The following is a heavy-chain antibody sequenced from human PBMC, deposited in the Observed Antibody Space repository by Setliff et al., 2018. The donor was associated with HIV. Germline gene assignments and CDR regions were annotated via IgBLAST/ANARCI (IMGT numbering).Heavy chain of an antibody. Sequence: ETLSLTCTVSGYSISSGYYWGWIRQPPGKGLEWVSGITQTGDNTYYADSVKGRFVISRDNSKNTLYLQVSSLRADDSATYYCATDSSGPLSHWGPGTLVTVSS. CDR2: ITQTGDNT. V-gene: IGHV3-23*01. CDR1: GYSISSGYY. CDR3: ATDSSGPLSH. D-gene: IGHD3-22*01. J-gene: IGHJ4*02.